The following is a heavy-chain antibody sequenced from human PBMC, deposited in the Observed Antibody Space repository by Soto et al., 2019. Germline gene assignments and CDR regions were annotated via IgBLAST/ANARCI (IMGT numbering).Heavy chain of an antibody. CDR1: GYTFTSYA. J-gene: IGHJ4*02. CDR2: INAVNGNT. V-gene: IGHV1-3*01. D-gene: IGHD3-22*01. CDR3: ARDDSSGYRSNQIDY. Sequence: ASVKVSCKASGYTFTSYAMHWVRQAPGQRLEWMGWINAVNGNTKYSQKFQGRVTITRDTSASTAYMELSSLRSEDTAVYYCARDDSSGYRSNQIDYWGQGTLVTVSS.